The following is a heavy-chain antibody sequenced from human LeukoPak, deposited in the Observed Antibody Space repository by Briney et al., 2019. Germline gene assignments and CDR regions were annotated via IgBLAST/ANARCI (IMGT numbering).Heavy chain of an antibody. CDR2: ISGSGGST. CDR3: AAGYSSGWYVRYFDY. V-gene: IGHV3-23*01. D-gene: IGHD6-19*01. CDR1: GFTLSSYA. J-gene: IGHJ4*02. Sequence: PGASLTLSCAASGFTLSSYAMSWVRQAPGKGLEWVSAISGSGGSTYYADSVKGRFTISRDNSKNTLYLKMNSLRAEDTAVYYCAAGYSSGWYVRYFDYWGQGTLVTVSS.